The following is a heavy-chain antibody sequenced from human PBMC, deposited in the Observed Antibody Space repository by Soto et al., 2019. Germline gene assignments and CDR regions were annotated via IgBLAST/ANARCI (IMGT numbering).Heavy chain of an antibody. Sequence: ASVKVSCKASGYTFTSYDINWVRQATGQGLEWMGWMNPNSGNTGYAQKFQGRVTMTRNTSISTAYMELSSLRSEDTAVYYCARAIRTYYDFWSGHYYYYGMDVWGQGTTVTVSS. CDR2: MNPNSGNT. CDR1: GYTFTSYD. CDR3: ARAIRTYYDFWSGHYYYYGMDV. J-gene: IGHJ6*02. D-gene: IGHD3-3*01. V-gene: IGHV1-8*01.